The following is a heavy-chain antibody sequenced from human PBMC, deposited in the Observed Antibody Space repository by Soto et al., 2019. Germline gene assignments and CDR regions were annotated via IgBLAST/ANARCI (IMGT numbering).Heavy chain of an antibody. CDR2: IYSGGKT. V-gene: IGHV3-53*01. Sequence: HPGGSLRLSCAASGFTVSTNYISWVRQAPGKGLEWVSIIYSGGKTYYADSVKGRFVISRDNSKNTLYLQMNSLRVEDTAVYYCARMASLREWLVNAFDMRGKGTTVTVSS. CDR3: ARMASLREWLVNAFDM. CDR1: GFTVSTNY. D-gene: IGHD6-19*01. J-gene: IGHJ3*02.